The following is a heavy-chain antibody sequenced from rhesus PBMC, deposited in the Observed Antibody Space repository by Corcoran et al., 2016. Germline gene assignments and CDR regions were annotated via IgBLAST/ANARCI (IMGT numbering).Heavy chain of an antibody. J-gene: IGHJ5-2*02. Sequence: QVQLQESGPGLVKPSETLSLTCTVSGASISYNWWSWIRQPPGKGLGWIGEINGKGGNTNYNPSLRMRVTIAKDAAKNQLSLKMTSVTAADTALYYCARDEHSPGWALDVWGRGVLVTVSS. V-gene: IGHV4-80*01. CDR1: GASISYNW. CDR3: ARDEHSPGWALDV. CDR2: INGKGGNT. D-gene: IGHD6-31*01.